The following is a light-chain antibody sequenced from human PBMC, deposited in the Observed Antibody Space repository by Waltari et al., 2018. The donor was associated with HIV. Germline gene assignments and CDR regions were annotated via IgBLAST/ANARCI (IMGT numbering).Light chain of an antibody. CDR3: QSYDSDLGGSYV. CDR2: GNN. Sequence: QSVMTQPPSVSAAPGQRVTISCTGSSSTIGAGSDVHSYQQLPGTAPKLLIYGNNNRPSGVPDRFSASKSDTSASLTITGLQAEHEGDYYCQSYDSDLGGSYVFGTGTKVSVL. CDR1: SSTIGAGSD. V-gene: IGLV1-40*02. J-gene: IGLJ1*01.